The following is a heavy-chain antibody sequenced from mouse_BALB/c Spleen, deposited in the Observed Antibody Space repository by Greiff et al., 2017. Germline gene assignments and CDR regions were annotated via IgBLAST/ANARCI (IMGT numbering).Heavy chain of an antibody. V-gene: IGHV5-6-2*01. Sequence: EVKLVESGGGLVKLGGSLKLSCAASGFTFSSYYMSWVRQTPEKRLELVAAINSNGGSTYYPDTVKGRFAISRDNAKNTLYLQMSSLKSEDTALYYCARHGGYYGSGYAMDYWGQGTSVTVSS. CDR3: ARHGGYYGSGYAMDY. D-gene: IGHD1-1*01. CDR1: GFTFSSYY. CDR2: INSNGGST. J-gene: IGHJ4*01.